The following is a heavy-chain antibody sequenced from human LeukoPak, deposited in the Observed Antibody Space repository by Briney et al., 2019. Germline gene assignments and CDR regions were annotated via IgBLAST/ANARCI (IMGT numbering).Heavy chain of an antibody. Sequence: ASVKVSCKASGGTFSSYAISWVRQAPGQGLEWMGGIIPIFGTANYAQKFQGRVTMTMTTYTCTSTVDLGLMSLRSADTAVYYCARQGLLWFGELFVEYYFDYWGQGTLVTVSS. CDR1: GGTFSSYA. J-gene: IGHJ4*02. CDR2: IIPIFGTA. CDR3: ARQGLLWFGELFVEYYFDY. D-gene: IGHD3-10*01. V-gene: IGHV1-69*05.